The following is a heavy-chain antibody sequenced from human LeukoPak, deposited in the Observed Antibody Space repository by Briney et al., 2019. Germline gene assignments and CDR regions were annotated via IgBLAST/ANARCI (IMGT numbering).Heavy chain of an antibody. Sequence: GGSLRLSCAASAFTFSDYCMSWIRQAPGKGLEWVSYISTSGTNIYYADSVKGRFTISRDNAKNSLYLQMNSLRAEDTAVYYCARALKPLYYYYMDVWGKATTVTVSS. J-gene: IGHJ6*03. CDR1: AFTFSDYC. CDR3: ARALKPLYYYYMDV. V-gene: IGHV3-11*04. CDR2: ISTSGTNI.